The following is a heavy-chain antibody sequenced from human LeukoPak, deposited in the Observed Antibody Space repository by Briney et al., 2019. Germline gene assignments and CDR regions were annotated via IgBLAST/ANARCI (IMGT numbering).Heavy chain of an antibody. CDR2: ISYDGSNK. Sequence: GGSLRLSCAASGFTFSSYAMHWVRQAPGKGLEWVAVISYDGSNKYYADSVKGRFTISRDNSKNTLYLQMNSLRAEDTAVYYCARDPANSYCGGDCFDYWGQGTLVTVSS. J-gene: IGHJ4*02. CDR1: GFTFSSYA. CDR3: ARDPANSYCGGDCFDY. D-gene: IGHD2-21*01. V-gene: IGHV3-30*14.